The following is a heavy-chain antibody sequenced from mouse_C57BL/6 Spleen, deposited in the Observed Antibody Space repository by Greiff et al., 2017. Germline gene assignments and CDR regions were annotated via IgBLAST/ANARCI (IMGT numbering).Heavy chain of an antibody. CDR3: ARRGDYGNYD. J-gene: IGHJ2*01. CDR2: INPSTGGT. D-gene: IGHD2-1*01. Sequence: EVQLMESGPELVKPGASVKISCKASGYSFTGYYMNWVKQSPEKSLEWIGEINPSTGGTTYNQKFKAKATLTVDNSSRTAYMQLKSLTSEDAAVYYCARRGDYGNYDWGQGTTLTVSS. V-gene: IGHV1-42*01. CDR1: GYSFTGYY.